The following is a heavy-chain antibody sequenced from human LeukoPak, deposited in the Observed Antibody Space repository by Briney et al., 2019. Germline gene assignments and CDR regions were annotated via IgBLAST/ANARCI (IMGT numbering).Heavy chain of an antibody. Sequence: GGSLRLSCAASGITFSSYAMHWVRQAPGKGLEYVSAISSDGGSTYYANSVKGRFTISRDNSKITLYLQMGSVRAEDMAVYYCARGGYGDYPYYCGMDVWGQGTTVTVSS. CDR1: GITFSSYA. J-gene: IGHJ6*02. CDR3: ARGGYGDYPYYCGMDV. D-gene: IGHD4-17*01. CDR2: ISSDGGST. V-gene: IGHV3-64*01.